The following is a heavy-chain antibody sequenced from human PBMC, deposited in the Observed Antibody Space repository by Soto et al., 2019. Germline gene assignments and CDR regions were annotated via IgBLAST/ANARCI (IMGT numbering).Heavy chain of an antibody. Sequence: QVQVVESGGGLVKPGGSLRLSCAASGFTFSDYYMSWIRQAPGKGLEWVSFISSSGDSTKYADSVKGRLTISKDNAKNSLYLQLNSLRAEDTAVSYCARGGVKGTTSRGQVYNWGEGTLVTVSS. CDR2: ISSSGDST. V-gene: IGHV3-11*06. D-gene: IGHD1-7*01. J-gene: IGHJ4*02. CDR1: GFTFSDYY. CDR3: ARGGVKGTTSRGQVYN.